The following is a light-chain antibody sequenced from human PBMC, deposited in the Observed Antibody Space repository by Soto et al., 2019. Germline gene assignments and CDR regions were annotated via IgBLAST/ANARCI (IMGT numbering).Light chain of an antibody. CDR3: QQYKNWWT. CDR2: GAS. Sequence: EIVMTQSPATLSVSPGERATLSCRASQSVSSNLVWYQQRPGQAPRLLIYGASTRATGIPARFSGSGSGTEFTLTVSSLQSEDFAVYYCQQYKNWWTFGQGTKV. V-gene: IGKV3-15*01. J-gene: IGKJ1*01. CDR1: QSVSSN.